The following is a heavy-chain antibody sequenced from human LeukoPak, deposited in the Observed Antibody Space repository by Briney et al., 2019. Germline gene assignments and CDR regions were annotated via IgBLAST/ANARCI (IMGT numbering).Heavy chain of an antibody. CDR2: ITRDGSEK. V-gene: IGHV3-7*05. J-gene: IGHJ6*02. Sequence: QTGGSLRLSCEVSGLIFSTYWMTWVRQAPGKGLEWAATITRDGSEKYYMDSVKGRFTISRDNAKDSLCLQMNSLRAEDTAVYYCARGHNGLEVWGRGTTVTVFS. CDR3: ARGHNGLEV. CDR1: GLIFSTYW.